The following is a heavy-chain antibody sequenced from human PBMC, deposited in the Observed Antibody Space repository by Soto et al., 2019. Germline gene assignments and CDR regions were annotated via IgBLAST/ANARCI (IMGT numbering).Heavy chain of an antibody. CDR3: ARDRRLGYCSGGSCSSYYYYYMDV. D-gene: IGHD2-15*01. CDR1: EFTGGDIG. CDR2: IYSGGST. Sequence: WVSMRVCYAVAEFTGGDIGVSRVRKDTRKGLEWVSVIYSGGSTYYADSVKGRFTISRDNSKNTLYLQMNSLRAEDTAVYYCARDRRLGYCSGGSCSSYYYYYMDVWGKGTTVTVSS. J-gene: IGHJ6*03. V-gene: IGHV3-66*01.